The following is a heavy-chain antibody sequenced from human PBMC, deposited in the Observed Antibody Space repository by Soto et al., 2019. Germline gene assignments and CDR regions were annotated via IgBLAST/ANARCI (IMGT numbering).Heavy chain of an antibody. CDR1: EYTFTYRY. CDR2: ITPFNGNT. D-gene: IGHD6-13*01. J-gene: IGHJ3*02. Sequence: SVKVSCKASEYTFTYRYLHWVRQAPGQALEWMGWITPFNGNTNYAQKFQDRVTITRDGSMSTAYMELSSLRSEDTAMYYCARSSFDSSSLFDIWGQGTMVTVSS. V-gene: IGHV1-45*02. CDR3: ARSSFDSSSLFDI.